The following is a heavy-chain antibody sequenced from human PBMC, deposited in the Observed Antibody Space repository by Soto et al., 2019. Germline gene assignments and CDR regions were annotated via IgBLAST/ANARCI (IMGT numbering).Heavy chain of an antibody. CDR3: ARAECGGDCYPAH. D-gene: IGHD2-21*02. Sequence: SETLSLICSVSGDSISTLESYWSWVRQTPEMGLEWIGYIFYTGTTFYNPSLKSRVAMSLDTPKNQFSLKLSSVTAADTAVYFCARAECGGDCYPAHWGQGTQVTVSS. V-gene: IGHV4-30-4*01. CDR2: IFYTGTT. CDR1: GDSISTLESY. J-gene: IGHJ4*02.